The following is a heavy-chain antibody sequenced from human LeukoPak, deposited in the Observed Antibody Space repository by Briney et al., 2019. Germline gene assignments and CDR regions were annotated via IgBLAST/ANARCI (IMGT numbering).Heavy chain of an antibody. V-gene: IGHV4-4*02. J-gene: IGHJ4*02. Sequence: PSETLSLTCTVSGGSISSYYWSWVRQPPGKGLEWIGEIYHSGSTNYNPSLKSRVTISVDKSKNQFSLKLSSVTAADTAVYYCARASPDCSSTSCYKGGAYYFDYWGQGTLVTVSS. D-gene: IGHD2-2*02. CDR1: GGSISSYY. CDR3: ARASPDCSSTSCYKGGAYYFDY. CDR2: IYHSGST.